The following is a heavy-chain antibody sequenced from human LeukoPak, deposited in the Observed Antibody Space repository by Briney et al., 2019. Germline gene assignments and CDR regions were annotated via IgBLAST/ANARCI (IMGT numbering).Heavy chain of an antibody. CDR1: GFTFSSYA. J-gene: IGHJ4*02. D-gene: IGHD1/OR15-1a*01. CDR2: ISGGHGGT. Sequence: PGGSLRLSCAASGFTFSSYAMSWVRQAPGKGLEWVSSISGGHGGTYYADSVKGRFTISRDDSKNTLYLQVNSLRAEDTAVYYCAKGQYASGWNSGNYWGQGTLVTVSP. V-gene: IGHV3-23*01. CDR3: AKGQYASGWNSGNY.